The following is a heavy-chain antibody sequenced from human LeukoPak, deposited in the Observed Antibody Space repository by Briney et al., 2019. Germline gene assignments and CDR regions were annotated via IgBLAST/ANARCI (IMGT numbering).Heavy chain of an antibody. V-gene: IGHV4-59*08. J-gene: IGHJ4*02. CDR1: GGSISSYY. CDR2: IYYSGST. D-gene: IGHD6-19*01. CDR3: ARLGESAVAGLTFDY. Sequence: SETLSLTRTVSGGSISSYYWSWIRQPPGKGLEWIGYIYYSGSTNYNPSLKSRVTISVDTSKNQFSLKLSSVTAADTAVYYCARLGESAVAGLTFDYWGQGTLVTVSS.